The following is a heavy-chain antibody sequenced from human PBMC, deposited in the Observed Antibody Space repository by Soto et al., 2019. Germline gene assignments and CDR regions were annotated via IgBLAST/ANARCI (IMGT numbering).Heavy chain of an antibody. D-gene: IGHD4-17*01. V-gene: IGHV3-73*01. J-gene: IGHJ4*02. Sequence: EVQLLESGGGLAQPGGSLRLSCAASGFSFSNYAMNWVRLASGRGLEWVGRIRSKSDGSATQYSESVKGRFTISRDDSKNTAYLQMNNLKTGDTAVYYCTMDDYGGNSAFRDYWGQGTLVTVSS. CDR2: IRSKSDGSAT. CDR3: TMDDYGGNSAFRDY. CDR1: GFSFSNYA.